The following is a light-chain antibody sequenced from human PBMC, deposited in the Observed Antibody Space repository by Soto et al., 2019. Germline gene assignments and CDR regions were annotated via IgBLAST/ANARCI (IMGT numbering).Light chain of an antibody. CDR2: TAS. J-gene: IGKJ2*01. Sequence: DIQMTQSPSILSAFLGDRVTITCRASQGISSWLAWYQQKPGKAPKLLIYTASSLESGVPSRFSGSGSGTEFTLTISSLQPDDIATYYCQQYNTSSLTFGQGTKLEIK. V-gene: IGKV1-5*03. CDR3: QQYNTSSLT. CDR1: QGISSW.